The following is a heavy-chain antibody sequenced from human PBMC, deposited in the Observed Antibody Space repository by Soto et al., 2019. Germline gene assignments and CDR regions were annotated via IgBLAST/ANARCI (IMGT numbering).Heavy chain of an antibody. CDR1: GFTFSSYA. V-gene: IGHV3-30-3*01. J-gene: IGHJ4*02. CDR3: AREASRAREPNFDY. CDR2: ISYDGSNK. Sequence: GGSLRLSCAASGFTFSSYAMHWVRQAPGKGLEWVAVISYDGSNKYYADSVKGRFTISRDNSKNTLYLQMNSLRAEDTAVYYCAREASRAREPNFDYWGQGTLVTVSS.